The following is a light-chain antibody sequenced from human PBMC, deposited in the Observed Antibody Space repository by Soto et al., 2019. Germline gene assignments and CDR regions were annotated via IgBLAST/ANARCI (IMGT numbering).Light chain of an antibody. CDR3: QQSYSPPYT. V-gene: IGKV1-39*01. CDR2: AAS. Sequence: DIQMTQSPSSLSASVGDRVTITCRASQRISNYLNWYQHKPGKAPELLIYAASSLQSGVPSRFSGGGSGTDFALTISSLQPQDFGTYYCQQSYSPPYTFGQGTKMEIK. J-gene: IGKJ2*01. CDR1: QRISNY.